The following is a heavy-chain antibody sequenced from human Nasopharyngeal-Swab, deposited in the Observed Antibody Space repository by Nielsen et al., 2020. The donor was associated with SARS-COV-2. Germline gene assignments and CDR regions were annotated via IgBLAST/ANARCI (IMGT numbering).Heavy chain of an antibody. CDR2: INPSGGST. CDR3: ARDSSHDAFDI. J-gene: IGHJ3*02. CDR1: GYTFTSYY. V-gene: IGHV1-46*01. Sequence: ASVKVSCKASGYTFTSYYMHWVRQAPGQGLEWMGIINPSGGSTSYAQKFQGRVTMTRDTSTSTVYMELSSLRSEDTAVYCCARDSSHDAFDIWGQGTMVTVSS.